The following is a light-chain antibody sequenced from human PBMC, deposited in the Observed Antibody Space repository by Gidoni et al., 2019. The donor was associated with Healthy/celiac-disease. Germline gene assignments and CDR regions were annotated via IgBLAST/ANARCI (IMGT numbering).Light chain of an antibody. Sequence: DIQMTQSPSSLSASVGDRVTITCQASQDISNYLNWYQQKPGKAPKLLIYDASNLETGVPSRFSCSGSGTDFTFPIRSLQPEDIATYSCQQYDNLLLTFGGGTQVEIK. CDR2: DAS. J-gene: IGKJ4*01. V-gene: IGKV1-33*01. CDR3: QQYDNLLLT. CDR1: QDISNY.